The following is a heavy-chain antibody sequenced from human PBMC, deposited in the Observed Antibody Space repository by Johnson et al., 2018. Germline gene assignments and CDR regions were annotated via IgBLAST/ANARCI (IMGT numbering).Heavy chain of an antibody. CDR1: GFTFSSYA. D-gene: IGHD3-22*01. CDR3: AMFNYDSSGYGPGYYYYYMDV. CDR2: ISYAGSNK. J-gene: IGHJ6*03. V-gene: IGHV3-30-3*01. Sequence: QVQLVQSGGGVVQPGRSLRLSCAASGFTFSSYAMHWVRQAPGKGLEWVAVISYAGSNKYYADSVKGRFTISRDNSKNTLYLQMNSLRAEDTAVYYCAMFNYDSSGYGPGYYYYYMDVWGKGTKVTVSS.